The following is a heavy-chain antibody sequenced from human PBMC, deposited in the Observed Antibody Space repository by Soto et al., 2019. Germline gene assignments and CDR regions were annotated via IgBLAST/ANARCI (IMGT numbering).Heavy chain of an antibody. CDR2: ISGNSGNT. V-gene: IGHV1-18*04. CDR3: ARDLDYRSCWTGLYKFDF. J-gene: IGHJ4*02. Sequence: QVQLVQSGAEVKKPGASVKVSCKASGYMFTSYSIDWVRQAPGQGLEWMGRISGNSGNTNYAQNLRGRVTMTTDTSTSTAYMELRSLTSDDTAVYYCARDLDYRSCWTGLYKFDFWGQGTLVTVSS. D-gene: IGHD4-4*01. CDR1: GYMFTSYS.